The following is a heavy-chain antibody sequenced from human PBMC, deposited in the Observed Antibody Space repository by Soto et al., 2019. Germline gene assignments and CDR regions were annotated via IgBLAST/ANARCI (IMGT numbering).Heavy chain of an antibody. CDR2: ISSTTNYI. J-gene: IGHJ5*01. Sequence: GGTLRLSCAASGFTCTSCSMKWVRQAPGKGLEWVSSISSTTNYIYYADSMKGRFTVSRDNAQTSVYLEMNSLSAEDTAVYYCASVINRGYYYRHHCFDFWGQGTPVTVSS. CDR3: ASVINRGYYYRHHCFDF. V-gene: IGHV3-21*01. D-gene: IGHD3-22*01. CDR1: GFTCTSCS.